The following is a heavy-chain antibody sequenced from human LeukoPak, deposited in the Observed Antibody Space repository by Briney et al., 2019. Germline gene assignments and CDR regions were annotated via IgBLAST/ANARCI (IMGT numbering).Heavy chain of an antibody. J-gene: IGHJ4*02. V-gene: IGHV4-39*07. CDR2: IYYSGST. CDR3: ARVGIGFPDYYDSSGYYYDY. Sequence: SQTLSLTCAVSGGSISSSGYYWGWIRQPPGKGLEWIGIIYYSGSTYYNPSLKSRVTISVDTSKNQFSLKLSSVTAADTAVYYCARVGIGFPDYYDSSGYYYDYWGQGTLVTVSS. CDR1: GGSISSSGYY. D-gene: IGHD3-22*01.